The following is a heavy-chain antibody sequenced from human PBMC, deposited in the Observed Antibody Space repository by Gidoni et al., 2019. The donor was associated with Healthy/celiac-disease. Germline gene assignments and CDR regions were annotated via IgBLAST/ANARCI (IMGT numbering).Heavy chain of an antibody. J-gene: IGHJ4*02. V-gene: IGHV1-69*06. CDR1: GGPFSSYA. Sequence: VQLVQSGAEVQKPGSSVKVSCKASGGPFSSYAISWVRQAPGQGLEWRGGIIPIFGTANYAQKFQGRVTITADKSTSTAYMELSSLRSEDTAVYYCARGLYPYHSGSYQTNYGGQGTLVTVSS. CDR2: IIPIFGTA. CDR3: ARGLYPYHSGSYQTNY. D-gene: IGHD1-26*01.